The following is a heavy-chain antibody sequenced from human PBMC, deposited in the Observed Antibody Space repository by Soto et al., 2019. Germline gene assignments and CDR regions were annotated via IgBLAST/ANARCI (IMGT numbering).Heavy chain of an antibody. Sequence: PSETLSLTCTVSRASIYTYSWTRIRQPAGKGLQWIGHIYSSGSANYSPSLKSRVSMSVDSSKNQISLKLSSVTAADTAVYYCATIVGANDYWGQGALVTVSS. CDR3: ATIVGANDY. CDR1: RASIYTYS. V-gene: IGHV4-4*07. J-gene: IGHJ4*02. CDR2: IYSSGSA. D-gene: IGHD1-26*01.